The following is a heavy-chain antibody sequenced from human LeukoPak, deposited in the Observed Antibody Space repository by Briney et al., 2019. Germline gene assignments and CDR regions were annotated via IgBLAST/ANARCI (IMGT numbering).Heavy chain of an antibody. V-gene: IGHV1-18*01. CDR2: ISAYNGNT. Sequence: ASVKVSCKASGYTFTSYDINWVRQAPGQGLEWMGWISAYNGNTNYAQKLQGRVTMTTDTSTSTAYTELRSLRSDDTAVYYCAAGGGDYGDYVDYWGQGTLVTVSS. J-gene: IGHJ4*02. CDR3: AAGGGDYGDYVDY. D-gene: IGHD4-17*01. CDR1: GYTFTSYD.